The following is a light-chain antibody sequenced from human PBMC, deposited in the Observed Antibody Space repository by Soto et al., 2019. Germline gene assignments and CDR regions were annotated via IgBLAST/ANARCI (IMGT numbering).Light chain of an antibody. V-gene: IGLV2-14*01. CDR2: DVS. CDR1: SSDVGGYNY. CDR3: SSYTSSSTLV. Sequence: QSVLTQPASVSGSPGQSITISCTGTSSDVGGYNYVSWYQQHPGKAPKLMIYDVSNRPSGVSNRFSGSKSGNTASLTISGLQAEYEADYYCSSYTSSSTLVFGTGTKVT. J-gene: IGLJ1*01.